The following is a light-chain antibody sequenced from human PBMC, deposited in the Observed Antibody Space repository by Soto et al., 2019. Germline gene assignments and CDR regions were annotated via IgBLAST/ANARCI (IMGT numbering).Light chain of an antibody. V-gene: IGLV2-23*01. Sequence: QSALTQPASVSGSPGQSITISFTGTSSDVGSYNLVSWYQHHPGKAPKLIIYEGSKRPSGISNRFSGSKSGNTASLTISGLQAEDEADFHGCPYADNHILLFGGGTKLTVL. CDR2: EGS. CDR1: SSDVGSYNL. J-gene: IGLJ3*02. CDR3: CPYADNHILL.